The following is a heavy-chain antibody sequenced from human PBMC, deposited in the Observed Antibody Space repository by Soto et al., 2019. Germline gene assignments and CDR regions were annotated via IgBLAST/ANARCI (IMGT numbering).Heavy chain of an antibody. CDR2: IYYSGST. Sequence: SETLSLTCTVSGGSVSSGSYYWSWIRQPPGKGLEWIGYIYYSGSTNYNPSLKSRVTISVDTSKNQFSLKLSSVTAADTAVYYCARAPPYYYDSSGFLGPFDPWGQGTLVTVSS. V-gene: IGHV4-61*01. CDR1: GGSVSSGSYY. CDR3: ARAPPYYYDSSGFLGPFDP. D-gene: IGHD3-22*01. J-gene: IGHJ5*02.